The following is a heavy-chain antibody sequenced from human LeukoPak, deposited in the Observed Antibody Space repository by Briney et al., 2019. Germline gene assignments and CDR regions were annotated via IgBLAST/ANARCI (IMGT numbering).Heavy chain of an antibody. V-gene: IGHV4-59*01. Sequence: SETLSLTCTVSGGSISSYYWSWIRQPPGKGLEWIGYIYYSGSTNYNPSLKSRVTISVDTSKNQFSLKLSSVTAADTAVYYCARDYEYQLLMGYDYYYYYGMDVWGQGTTVTVSS. D-gene: IGHD2-2*01. CDR1: GGSISSYY. J-gene: IGHJ6*02. CDR2: IYYSGST. CDR3: ARDYEYQLLMGYDYYYYYGMDV.